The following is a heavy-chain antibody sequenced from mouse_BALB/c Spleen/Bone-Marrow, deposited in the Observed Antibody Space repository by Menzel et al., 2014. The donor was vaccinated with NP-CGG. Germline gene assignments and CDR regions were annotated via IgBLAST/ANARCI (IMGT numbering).Heavy chain of an antibody. D-gene: IGHD2-14*01. V-gene: IGHV14-3*02. CDR2: IDPENGNT. Sequence: EVQLQQSGAELVKPGASVKLSCTASGFNIKDTYMHWVKQRPEQGLEWIGWIDPENGNTIYDPKFQGKASITADTSSNTAYLQLSSLTSEDTAVYYCVAYYRYEYYFDYWGQGTTLTVSS. CDR3: VAYYRYEYYFDY. J-gene: IGHJ2*01. CDR1: GFNIKDTY.